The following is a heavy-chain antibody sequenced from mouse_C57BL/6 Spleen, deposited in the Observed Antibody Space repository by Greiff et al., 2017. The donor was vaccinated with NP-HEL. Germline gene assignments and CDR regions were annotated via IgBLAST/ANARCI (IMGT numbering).Heavy chain of an antibody. D-gene: IGHD2-4*01. CDR3: AREGVYYDYCFDY. Sequence: DVKLQESGPGLVKPSQSLSLTCSVTGYSITSGYYWNWIRQFPGNKLEWMGYISYDGSNNYNPSLKNRISITRDTSKNQFFLKLNSVTTEDTATYYCAREGVYYDYCFDYWGQGTTLTVSS. CDR1: GYSITSGYY. CDR2: ISYDGSN. J-gene: IGHJ2*01. V-gene: IGHV3-6*01.